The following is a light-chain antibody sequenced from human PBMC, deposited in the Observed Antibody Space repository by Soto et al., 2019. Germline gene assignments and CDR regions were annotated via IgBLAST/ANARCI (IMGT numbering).Light chain of an antibody. J-gene: IGKJ1*01. CDR2: DVS. CDR3: QQCNTFWT. Sequence: DIQMTQSPSTLSASVGDRVTITCRASQSISSWLAWYQQKPGKAPKLLIYDVSILESGVPSRFSGSGSGTEFTLTISSLQPDDFATYYCQQCNTFWTFGQGTKVDIK. CDR1: QSISSW. V-gene: IGKV1-5*01.